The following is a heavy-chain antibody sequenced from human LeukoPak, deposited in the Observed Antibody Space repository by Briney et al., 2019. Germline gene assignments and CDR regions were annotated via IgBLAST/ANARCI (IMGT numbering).Heavy chain of an antibody. V-gene: IGHV1-18*01. D-gene: IGHD3-22*01. J-gene: IGHJ4*02. Sequence: ASVKVSCKASGYTFTNYGISWVRQAPGQGLEWMGWISAYNGNTNYAQKLQGRVTMTTETSTSTAYMELRSLRSDDTAVYYCARDTDYYGSSGSDYWGQGTLVTVSS. CDR3: ARDTDYYGSSGSDY. CDR1: GYTFTNYG. CDR2: ISAYNGNT.